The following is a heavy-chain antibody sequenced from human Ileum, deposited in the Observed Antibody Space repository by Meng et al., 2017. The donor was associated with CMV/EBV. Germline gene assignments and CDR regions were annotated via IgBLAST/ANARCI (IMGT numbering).Heavy chain of an antibody. CDR3: ARDSAWLIDQ. D-gene: IGHD6-19*01. CDR1: GGSLGGGYY. J-gene: IGHJ4*02. Sequence: QQPGPGRVNPSQTLSLTCTVSGGSLGGGYYWNWIRQPAGKGLEWIGRIYTSGSTNYNPSLKSRFTISVDTSKNQFSLNLTSVTAADTAVYYCARDSAWLIDQWGQGTLVTVSS. CDR2: IYTSGST. V-gene: IGHV4-61*02.